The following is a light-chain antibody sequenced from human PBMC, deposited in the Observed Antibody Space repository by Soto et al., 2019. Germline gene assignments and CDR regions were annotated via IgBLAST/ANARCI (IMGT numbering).Light chain of an antibody. V-gene: IGLV1-47*02. J-gene: IGLJ2*01. CDR1: TSNVGSNL. Sequence: QSVLAQPPSASGTPGQRVTIACSGSTSNVGSNLASWYQQLPGSAPKLLIYNDYERPSGVPDRFSGSKSGTSASLGISGLRSEDEADYFCAVWDDSLSGVVFCGGTKRTVL. CDR2: NDY. CDR3: AVWDDSLSGVV.